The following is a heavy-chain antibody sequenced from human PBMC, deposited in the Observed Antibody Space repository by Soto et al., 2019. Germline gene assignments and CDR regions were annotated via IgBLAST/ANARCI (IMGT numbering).Heavy chain of an antibody. CDR1: GFTFSSYW. CDR3: ARERYYDFWSGRGVFDY. V-gene: IGHV3-7*05. CDR2: IKQDGSEK. J-gene: IGHJ4*02. D-gene: IGHD3-3*01. Sequence: PGGFLRLSCAASGFTFSSYWMSWVRQAPGKGLEWVANIKQDGSEKYYVDSVKGRFTISRDNAKNSLYLQMNSLRAEDTAVYYCARERYYDFWSGRGVFDYWGQGTLVTVS.